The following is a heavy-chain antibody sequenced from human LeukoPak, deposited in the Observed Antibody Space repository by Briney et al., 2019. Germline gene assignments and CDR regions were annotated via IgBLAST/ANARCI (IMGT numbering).Heavy chain of an antibody. CDR3: ASGATVFFYYMDV. CDR2: IIPIFGTA. D-gene: IGHD1-26*01. J-gene: IGHJ6*03. V-gene: IGHV1-69*06. CDR1: GYSFTIYG. Sequence: SVKVSCKASGYSFTIYGISWVRQAPGQGLEWMGGIIPIFGTANYAQKFQGRVTITADKSTSTAYMELSSLRSEDTAVYYCASGATVFFYYMDVWGKGTTVTVSS.